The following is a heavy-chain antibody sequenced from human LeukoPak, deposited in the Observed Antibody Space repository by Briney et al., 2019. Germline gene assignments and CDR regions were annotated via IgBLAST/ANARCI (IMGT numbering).Heavy chain of an antibody. V-gene: IGHV3-21*01. J-gene: IGHJ4*02. Sequence: PGGSLRLSCAASGFTFSSYGMNWVRQAPGKGLEWVSSISSSSSYIYYADSVKGRFTISRDNAKNSLYLQMNSLRAEDTAVYYCARDEHLWFGKTLDYFDYWGQGTLVTVSS. D-gene: IGHD3-10*01. CDR3: ARDEHLWFGKTLDYFDY. CDR2: ISSSSSYI. CDR1: GFTFSSYG.